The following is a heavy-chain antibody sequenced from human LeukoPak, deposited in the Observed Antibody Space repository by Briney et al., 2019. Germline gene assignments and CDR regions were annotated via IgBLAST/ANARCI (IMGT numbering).Heavy chain of an antibody. CDR3: ARDRGLRLGDHPHY. Sequence: PGGSLRLSCAASGFTFSSYGMHGVRQAPGKGLEGVAVRWYDGSNKYYVDSVKGRFTISRDNSKNPLYLQMNSLRAEDTAVYYCARDRGLRLGDHPHYWGQGTLVTVSS. J-gene: IGHJ4*02. V-gene: IGHV3-33*01. D-gene: IGHD3-16*01. CDR1: GFTFSSYG. CDR2: RWYDGSNK.